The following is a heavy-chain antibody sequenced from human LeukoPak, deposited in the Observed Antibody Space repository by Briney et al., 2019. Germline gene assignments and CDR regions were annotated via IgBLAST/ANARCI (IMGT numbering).Heavy chain of an antibody. CDR3: AKRSIPYQLLAPFDY. V-gene: IGHV3-23*01. D-gene: IGHD2-2*01. Sequence: GGSLRLSCAASGFTFSSYAMSWVRQAPGKGLEWVSAISGSGGSTYYADSVKGRFTISRDNSKNTLYLQMNSLRAEDTAVYYCAKRSIPYQLLAPFDYWGQGTLVTVSS. CDR1: GFTFSSYA. J-gene: IGHJ4*02. CDR2: ISGSGGST.